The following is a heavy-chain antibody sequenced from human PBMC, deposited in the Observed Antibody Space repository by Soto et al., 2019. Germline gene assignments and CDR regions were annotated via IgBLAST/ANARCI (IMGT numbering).Heavy chain of an antibody. V-gene: IGHV1-2*02. D-gene: IGHD3-3*01. CDR1: GYTFTGYF. J-gene: IGHJ5*02. CDR2: ITSNSGAP. Sequence: QVQLVQSGAEVKKPGASVKVSCKASGYTFTGYFMHWVRQAPGQGLAWMGWITSNSGAPTYAQKFQCRVTLSRDTSIITAYMELSGLRPDDTAVYYCARGGGTILAPLPWGQGTLVTVSS. CDR3: ARGGGTILAPLP.